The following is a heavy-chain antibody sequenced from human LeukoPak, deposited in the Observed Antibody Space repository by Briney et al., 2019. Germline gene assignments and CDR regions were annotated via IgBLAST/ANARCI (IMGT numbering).Heavy chain of an antibody. J-gene: IGHJ3*02. CDR2: ISSSSSYI. CDR3: AREGGSGSYFSLQHFGDAFDI. CDR1: GFTFSSYS. V-gene: IGHV3-21*01. Sequence: GGSLRLSCAASGFTFSSYSMNWVRQAPGKGLEWVSSISSSSSYIYYADSVKGRFTISRDNAKNSLYLQMNSLRAEDTAVYYCAREGGSGSYFSLQHFGDAFDIWGQGTMVTVSS. D-gene: IGHD1-26*01.